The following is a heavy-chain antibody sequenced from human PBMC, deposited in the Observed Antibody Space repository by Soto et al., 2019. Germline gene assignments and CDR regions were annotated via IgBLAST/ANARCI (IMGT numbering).Heavy chain of an antibody. CDR2: INHSGST. Sequence: QVQLQQWGAGLLKPSETLSLTCAVYGGSFSGYYWSWIRQPPGKGLELIGEINHSGSTNYNPSLRSRVTLSVDTSKNKFALKLSYVTAADTAVYYCARGRNTMVRGVTIDYWGQGTLVTVFS. CDR3: ARGRNTMVRGVTIDY. J-gene: IGHJ4*02. CDR1: GGSFSGYY. D-gene: IGHD3-10*01. V-gene: IGHV4-34*01.